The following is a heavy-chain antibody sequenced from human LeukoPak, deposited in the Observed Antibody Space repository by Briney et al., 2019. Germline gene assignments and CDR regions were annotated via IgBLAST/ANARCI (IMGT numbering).Heavy chain of an antibody. Sequence: SETLSLTCTVSGXSISSYYGSWIRQPPGKGLEWIGYIYYSGSTNYNPSLKSRVTISVDTSKNQFSLKLSSVTAADTAVYYCARDRGSSDSRGYYYYYGMDVWGQGTTVTVSS. CDR3: ARDRGSSDSRGYYYYYGMDV. D-gene: IGHD2-2*01. CDR2: IYYSGST. CDR1: GXSISSYY. V-gene: IGHV4-59*01. J-gene: IGHJ6*02.